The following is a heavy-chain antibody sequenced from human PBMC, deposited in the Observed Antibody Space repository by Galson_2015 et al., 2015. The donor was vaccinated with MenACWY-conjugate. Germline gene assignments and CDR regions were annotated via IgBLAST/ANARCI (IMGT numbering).Heavy chain of an antibody. D-gene: IGHD3-10*01. CDR1: GITFSSYA. J-gene: IGHJ5*02. Sequence: SLRLSCAASGITFSSYAMSWVRQAPGKGLEWVSSISTTGGTTYYADSVKGRFTISRGNSKNTLYLQMNSLRAGDTAVYYCAQGAGSRWFAPWAQGTLVIVSS. V-gene: IGHV3-23*01. CDR2: ISTTGGTT. CDR3: AQGAGSRWFAP.